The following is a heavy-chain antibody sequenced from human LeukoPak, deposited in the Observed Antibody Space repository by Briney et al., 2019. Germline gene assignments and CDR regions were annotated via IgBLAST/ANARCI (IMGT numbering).Heavy chain of an antibody. CDR3: AKRYYXDNSGLWDY. V-gene: IGHV3-23*01. CDR1: GFTFSSYA. D-gene: IGHD3-22*01. CDR2: ISSSGGST. Sequence: GGSLRLSCGASGFTFSSYAMSWVRQAPGKGLEWVSAISSSGGSTHYADSVKGRFTISRDNSKNTLYLQMNSLRAEDTAVYYCAKRYYXDNSGLWDYWGQGTLVTVSS. J-gene: IGHJ4*02.